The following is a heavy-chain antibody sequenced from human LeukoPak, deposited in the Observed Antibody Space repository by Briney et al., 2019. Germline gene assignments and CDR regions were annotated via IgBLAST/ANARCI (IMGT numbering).Heavy chain of an antibody. Sequence: PSETLSLSCAVYGGSFNDYFWTWFRQPPERGLEWIGEVYHDGIANYNPSLKTRVTVSVDTSKNQFSLKLNSVTAADTALYFCARGVVSSSQPPKNYFDPWGQGTLVTVPS. J-gene: IGHJ5*02. D-gene: IGHD1-7*01. V-gene: IGHV4-34*01. CDR3: ARGVVSSSQPPKNYFDP. CDR2: VYHDGIA. CDR1: GGSFNDYF.